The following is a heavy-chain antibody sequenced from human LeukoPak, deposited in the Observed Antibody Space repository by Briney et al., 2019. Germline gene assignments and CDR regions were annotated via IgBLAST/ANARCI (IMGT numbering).Heavy chain of an antibody. CDR2: FDPEDGET. V-gene: IGHV1-24*01. Sequence: ASVKVSCKVSGYTLTELSMHWVRQAPGKGLEWMGGFDPEDGETIYAQKFQGRVTMTEDTSTDTAYMELSSLRSEDTAVYYCATRSSYYYGMNVWGQGTTVTVSS. J-gene: IGHJ6*02. CDR3: ATRSSYYYGMNV. CDR1: GYTLTELS.